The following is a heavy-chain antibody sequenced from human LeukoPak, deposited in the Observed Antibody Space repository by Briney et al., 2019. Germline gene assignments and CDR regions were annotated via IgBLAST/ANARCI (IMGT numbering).Heavy chain of an antibody. Sequence: GASVTVSCKASGYTFTGYYMHWVRQAPGQGLEWMGWINPNSGGTNYAQKFQGWVTMTRDTSISTACMELSRLRSDDTAVYYCARAADSSGYYYLFDYWGQGTLVTVSS. CDR2: INPNSGGT. D-gene: IGHD3-22*01. CDR3: ARAADSSGYYYLFDY. V-gene: IGHV1-2*04. J-gene: IGHJ4*02. CDR1: GYTFTGYY.